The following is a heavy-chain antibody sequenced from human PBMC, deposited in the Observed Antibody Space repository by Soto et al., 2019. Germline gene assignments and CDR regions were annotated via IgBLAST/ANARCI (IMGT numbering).Heavy chain of an antibody. Sequence: EVQLVESGGGLVKPGGSLRLSCAASGFTFSSYSMNWVRQAPGKGLEWVSSISSSSSYIYYADSVKGRVAISRDNAKNSLYQQMNSLRAEDTDVYYCARGSSSGSFDYWGQGTLVTVSS. CDR3: ARGSSSGSFDY. CDR2: ISSSSSYI. CDR1: GFTFSSYS. D-gene: IGHD6-19*01. V-gene: IGHV3-21*01. J-gene: IGHJ4*02.